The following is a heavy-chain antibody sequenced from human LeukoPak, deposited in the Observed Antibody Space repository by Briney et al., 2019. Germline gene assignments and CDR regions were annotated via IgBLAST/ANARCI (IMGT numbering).Heavy chain of an antibody. CDR2: IIPIFGTA. D-gene: IGHD5-18*01. CDR3: ARVGSGYSYGRQNAFDI. V-gene: IGHV1-69*05. J-gene: IGHJ3*02. CDR1: GGTFSSYA. Sequence: SVKVSCKASGGTFSSYAISWVRQAPGQGLEWMGGIIPIFGTANYAQKFQGRVTITTDESTSTAYMELRSLRSEDTAVYYCARVGSGYSYGRQNAFDIWGQGTMVTVSS.